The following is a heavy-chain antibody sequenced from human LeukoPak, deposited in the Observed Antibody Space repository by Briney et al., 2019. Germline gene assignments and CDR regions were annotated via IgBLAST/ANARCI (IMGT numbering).Heavy chain of an antibody. Sequence: GGSLRLSCAASGFTFSSYAIHWVRQAPGKGLEWVAVISYDGSNKYYADSVKGRFTISRDNSKNTLYLQMNSLTPEDTAVYYCASGMDVWGQGITVTVSS. V-gene: IGHV3-30-3*01. CDR3: ASGMDV. CDR1: GFTFSSYA. CDR2: ISYDGSNK. J-gene: IGHJ6*02.